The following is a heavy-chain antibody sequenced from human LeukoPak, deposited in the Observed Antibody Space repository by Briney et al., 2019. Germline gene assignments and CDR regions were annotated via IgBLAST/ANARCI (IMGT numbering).Heavy chain of an antibody. V-gene: IGHV4-34*01. CDR1: GGSFSGYY. CDR2: INHSGST. D-gene: IGHD3-3*01. J-gene: IGHJ4*02. Sequence: SETLSLTCAVYGGSFSGYYWSWIRQPPGKGLEWIGEINHSGSTNYNPSLKSRVTISVDTSKNQFSLKLSSVTAADTAVYYCASGRCYDLWSGYYNGLDYWGQGTLVTVSS. CDR3: ASGRCYDLWSGYYNGLDY.